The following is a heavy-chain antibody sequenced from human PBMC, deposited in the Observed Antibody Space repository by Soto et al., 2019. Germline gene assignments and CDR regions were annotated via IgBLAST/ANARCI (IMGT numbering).Heavy chain of an antibody. V-gene: IGHV1-69*12. CDR3: ARAAIAVAGRYYYGMDV. CDR2: IIPIFGTA. CDR1: GGTFSSYA. Sequence: QVQLVQSGAEVKKPGSSVKVSCKASGGTFSSYAISWVRQAPGQGLEWMGGIIPIFGTANYAQKFQGRVTITAGESPSAAYMELSSLRYEDTAVYYCARAAIAVAGRYYYGMDVWGQGTTVTVSS. D-gene: IGHD6-19*01. J-gene: IGHJ6*02.